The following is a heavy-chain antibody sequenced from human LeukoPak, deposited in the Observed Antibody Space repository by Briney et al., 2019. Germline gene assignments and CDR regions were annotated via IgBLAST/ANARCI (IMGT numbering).Heavy chain of an antibody. Sequence: PGGSLSLSCAASGFTFSRHWMSWVRQAPGKGLEWVANIKEDGREKKYVDSVKDRFTISRDNAENLLYLEMNSLRAEDTAVYYCARDPPTITLAGNGNDYWGQGTLVTVSS. CDR1: GFTFSRHW. CDR3: ARDPPTITLAGNGNDY. V-gene: IGHV3-7*01. CDR2: IKEDGREK. D-gene: IGHD6-19*01. J-gene: IGHJ4*02.